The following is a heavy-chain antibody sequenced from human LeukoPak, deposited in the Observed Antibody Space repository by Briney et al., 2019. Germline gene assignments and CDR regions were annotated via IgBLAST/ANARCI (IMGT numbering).Heavy chain of an antibody. V-gene: IGHV4-30-4*01. CDR3: ARVSIQLWLLFIDY. CDR1: GGSISSGDYY. CDR2: IYYSGST. J-gene: IGHJ4*02. Sequence: PLQTLSLTCTVSGGSISSGDYYWSWIRQPPGKGLEWIGYIYYSGSTYYNPSLKSRVTISVDTSKNQFSLKLSSVTAADTAVYYCARVSIQLWLLFIDYWGQGTLVTVSS. D-gene: IGHD5-18*01.